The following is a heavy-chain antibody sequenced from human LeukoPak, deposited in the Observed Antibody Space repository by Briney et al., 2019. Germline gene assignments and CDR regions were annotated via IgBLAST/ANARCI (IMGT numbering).Heavy chain of an antibody. Sequence: SETLSLTCTVSGGSISSSRYYWGWIRQPPGKGLEWIGSIYYSGDTYYNPSLKSRVTISVDTSKNHFSLKLSSVTAADTAVYYCARHGRPYYYCYIDVWGKGTTVSVSS. CDR2: IYYSGDT. J-gene: IGHJ6*03. CDR1: GGSISSSRYY. V-gene: IGHV4-39*01. CDR3: ARHGRPYYYCYIDV.